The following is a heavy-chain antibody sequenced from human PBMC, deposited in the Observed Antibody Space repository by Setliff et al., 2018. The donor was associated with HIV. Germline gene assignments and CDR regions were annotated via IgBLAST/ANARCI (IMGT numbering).Heavy chain of an antibody. D-gene: IGHD1-26*01. CDR1: GFTFRNHA. J-gene: IGHJ3*02. Sequence: GGSLRLSCAASGFTFRNHAMHWVRQAPGKGLEWVAVISYDGSNKFYADSVKGRFTMSRDNAKNTLYLQMNSLRAEDTALYFCARDRGRPDSFDIWGQGTMVTVSS. CDR2: ISYDGSNK. V-gene: IGHV3-30*04. CDR3: ARDRGRPDSFDI.